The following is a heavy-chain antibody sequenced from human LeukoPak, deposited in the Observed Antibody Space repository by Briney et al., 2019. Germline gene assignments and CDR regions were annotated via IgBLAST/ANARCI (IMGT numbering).Heavy chain of an antibody. Sequence: ASVKVSCKASGYTFTGYYMHWVRQAPGQGLEWMGWINPNSGGTNYAQKFQGRVTMTRDTSISTAYMELSRLRSDDTALYYCARGPRGIAVAAVDYWGQGTLVTVPS. CDR2: INPNSGGT. V-gene: IGHV1-2*02. J-gene: IGHJ4*02. CDR1: GYTFTGYY. D-gene: IGHD6-19*01. CDR3: ARGPRGIAVAAVDY.